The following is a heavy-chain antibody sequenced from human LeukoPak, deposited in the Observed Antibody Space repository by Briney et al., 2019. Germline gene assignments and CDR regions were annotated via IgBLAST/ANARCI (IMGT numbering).Heavy chain of an antibody. D-gene: IGHD3-16*01. CDR1: GGSISSYY. CDR2: IYYSGST. V-gene: IGHV4-59*01. Sequence: PSETLSLTRTVSGGSISSYYWSWIQQPPGKGLEWIGYIYYSGSTNYNPSLKSRVTISVDTSKNQFSLKLSSVTAADTAVYYCARGGWSYFDYWGQGTLVTVSS. J-gene: IGHJ4*02. CDR3: ARGGWSYFDY.